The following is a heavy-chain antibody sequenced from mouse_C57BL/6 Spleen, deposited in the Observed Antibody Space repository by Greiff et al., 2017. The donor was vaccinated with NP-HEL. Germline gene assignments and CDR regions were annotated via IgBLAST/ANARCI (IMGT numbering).Heavy chain of an antibody. CDR3: ARERLGGLSDY. CDR1: GYAFSSSW. V-gene: IGHV1-82*01. CDR2: IYPGDGDT. Sequence: VKLMESGPELVKPGASVKISCKASGYAFSSSWMNWVKQRPGKGLEWIGRIYPGDGDTNYNGKFKGKATLTADKSSSTAYMQLSSLTSEDSAVYFCARERLGGLSDYWGQGTTLTVSS. D-gene: IGHD1-2*01. J-gene: IGHJ2*01.